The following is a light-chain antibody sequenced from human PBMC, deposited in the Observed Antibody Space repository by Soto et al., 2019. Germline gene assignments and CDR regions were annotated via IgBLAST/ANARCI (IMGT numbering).Light chain of an antibody. CDR1: QSISSY. CDR2: AAS. CDR3: QQSYSTPYT. V-gene: IGKV1-39*01. J-gene: IGKJ2*01. Sequence: DIQMTQSPSSLSASVGDRVTITCRASQSISSYLHWYQQKPGTAPKLLIYAASSLQSGVPSRFSGSGSGTDFTLTISSLQPEDFATYHCQQSYSTPYTFGQGTKLEIK.